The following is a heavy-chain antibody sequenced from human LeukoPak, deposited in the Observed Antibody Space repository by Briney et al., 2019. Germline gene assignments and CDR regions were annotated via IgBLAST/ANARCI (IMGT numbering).Heavy chain of an antibody. J-gene: IGHJ6*03. CDR1: GFTFSRNW. CDR3: ARVTTIFGVLKYYYYMDV. Sequence: GGSLRLSCAASGFTFSRNWMSWVRQAPGKGLGWVANIKEDGSEKYYVHSVKGRLTISRDNAKNSLYLQMNSLRGEDTAVYYCARVTTIFGVLKYYYYMDVWGKGTTVTVSS. CDR2: IKEDGSEK. V-gene: IGHV3-7*01. D-gene: IGHD3-3*01.